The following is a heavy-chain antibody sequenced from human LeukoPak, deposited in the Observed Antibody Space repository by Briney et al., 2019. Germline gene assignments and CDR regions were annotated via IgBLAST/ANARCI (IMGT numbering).Heavy chain of an antibody. CDR1: GFTFINYW. V-gene: IGHV3-74*01. CDR2: INTDGSNT. J-gene: IGHJ4*02. CDR3: ARGGHDNGGYHDY. Sequence: PGGSLRLSCAASGFTFINYWMHWVRQAPGKGLVWVSHINTDGSNTRYADSVKGRFTISRDNAKNTLYLQMNSLRAEDTAVYYCARGGHDNGGYHDYWGQGILVTVSS. D-gene: IGHD4-17*01.